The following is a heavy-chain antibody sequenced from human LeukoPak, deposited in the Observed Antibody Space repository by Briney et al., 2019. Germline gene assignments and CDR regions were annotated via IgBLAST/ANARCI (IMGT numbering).Heavy chain of an antibody. V-gene: IGHV3-30-3*01. CDR1: GFTFRSYA. CDR2: ISYDGSNK. J-gene: IGHJ4*02. CDR3: ARDPLVVPAAPFDY. Sequence: GGSLRLSCAASGFTFRSYAMHWVRQAPGKGLEWVAVISYDGSNKYYADSVKGRFTISRDNSKNTLYLQMNSLRAEDTAVYYCARDPLVVPAAPFDYWGQGTLVTVSS. D-gene: IGHD2-2*01.